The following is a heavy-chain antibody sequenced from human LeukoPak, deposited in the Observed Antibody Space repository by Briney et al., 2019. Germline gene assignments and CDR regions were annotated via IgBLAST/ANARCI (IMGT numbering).Heavy chain of an antibody. V-gene: IGHV3-30*18. D-gene: IGHD2-2*01. J-gene: IGHJ4*02. Sequence: PGGSLRLSCAASGFTFSSYGMHWVRQAPGKGLEWVAAISYDGSNKYYADSVKGRFTISRDNSKNTLYLQMNSLRAEDTAVYYCAKDRLVVVPAAMPKARGLFDYWGQGTLVTVSS. CDR1: GFTFSSYG. CDR2: ISYDGSNK. CDR3: AKDRLVVVPAAMPKARGLFDY.